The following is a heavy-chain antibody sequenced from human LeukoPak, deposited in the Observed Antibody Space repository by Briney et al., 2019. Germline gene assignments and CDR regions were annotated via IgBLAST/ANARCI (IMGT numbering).Heavy chain of an antibody. J-gene: IGHJ4*02. CDR3: ASARQRHCTNGVCPSLTDS. CDR1: GGTFSSYA. CDR2: IIRGLGIS. D-gene: IGHD2-8*01. Sequence: ASVRLSCKASGGTFSSYAINWVRQAPGQGLEWMGRIIRGLGISNYAQKFQGRVRITADTSTSTTYMELSSLRSEDTAVYYCASARQRHCTNGVCPSLTDSWGQGTLVTASS. V-gene: IGHV1-69*04.